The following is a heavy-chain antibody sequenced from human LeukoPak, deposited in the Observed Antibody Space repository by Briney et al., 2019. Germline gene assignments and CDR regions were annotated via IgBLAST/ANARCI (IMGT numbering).Heavy chain of an antibody. CDR3: ARDISTYSGTFPGGDH. Sequence: ASVKVSRKASGYTFNKFYMHWVRQAPGQGLEWMGIVNPSDGYTTYAQKFQGRVTMTRDMSTSTVYKELSSLTSDDTAVYFCARDISTYSGTFPGGDHWGQGTLVTVSS. D-gene: IGHD1-26*01. V-gene: IGHV1-46*02. CDR2: VNPSDGYT. J-gene: IGHJ4*02. CDR1: GYTFNKFY.